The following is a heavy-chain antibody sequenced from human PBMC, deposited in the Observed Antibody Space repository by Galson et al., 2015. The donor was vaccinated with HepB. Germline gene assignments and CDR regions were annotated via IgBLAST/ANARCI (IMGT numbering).Heavy chain of an antibody. D-gene: IGHD3-22*01. CDR3: ARVGRGFDFGLDA. CDR1: GFNFSTYA. CDR2: ISHLGNNK. V-gene: IGHV3-30-3*01. J-gene: IGHJ5*01. Sequence: SLRLSCAASGFNFSTYAMHWVRQAPGKGLDWVAVISHLGNNKYQADSVEGRFTISRDNSQNILYLQMSSLRSEDTAVYYCARVGRGFDFGLDAWGHGTLVTVSS.